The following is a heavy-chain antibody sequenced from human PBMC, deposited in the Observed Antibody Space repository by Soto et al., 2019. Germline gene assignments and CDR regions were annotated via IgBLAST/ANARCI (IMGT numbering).Heavy chain of an antibody. CDR1: GGTFSSYA. V-gene: IGHV1-69*13. Sequence: ASVKVSCKASGGTFSSYAISWVRQAPGQGLEWMGGIIPIFGTANYAQKFQGRVTITADESTSTAYMELSSLRSEDTAVYYCARVADSSGYYYAFDYWGQGTLVTVSS. CDR3: ARVADSSGYYYAFDY. CDR2: IIPIFGTA. J-gene: IGHJ4*02. D-gene: IGHD3-22*01.